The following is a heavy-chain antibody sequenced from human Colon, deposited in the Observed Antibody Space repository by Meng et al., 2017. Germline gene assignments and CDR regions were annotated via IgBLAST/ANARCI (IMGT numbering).Heavy chain of an antibody. D-gene: IGHD3-16*01. CDR1: GFTFSNTW. CDR2: IKSKTDGGTT. J-gene: IGHJ4*02. V-gene: IGHV3-15*01. CDR3: TTDSDDFDY. Sequence: GESLKISCAASGFTFSNTWMSWVRQAPGKGLEWVGRIKSKTDGGTTDYAAPVKDRFTISRDDSKITLYLQMNSRKTEDTAVYYCTTDSDDFDYWGQGTLVTVSS.